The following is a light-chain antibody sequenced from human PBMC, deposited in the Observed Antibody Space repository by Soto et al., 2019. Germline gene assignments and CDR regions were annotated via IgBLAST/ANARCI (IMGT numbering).Light chain of an antibody. CDR2: GIS. CDR3: QQYSDWPPT. J-gene: IGKJ1*01. CDR1: QSVTSN. V-gene: IGKV3D-15*01. Sequence: EVVMTQSPATLSLSPGERSTLACMASQSVTSNYLAWYQQKPGQAPRLLIYGISSRATGVPARFSGSGSGTEFSLTISSLQSEDFAVYYCQQYSDWPPTFGQGTKVDIK.